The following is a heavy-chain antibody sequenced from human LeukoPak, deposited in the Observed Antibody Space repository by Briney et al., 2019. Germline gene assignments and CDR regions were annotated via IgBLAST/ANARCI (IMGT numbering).Heavy chain of an antibody. CDR1: GFTFNSAW. D-gene: IGHD4-17*01. CDR3: AKDREVSMTTATTGY. Sequence: GGSLTLSCAASGFTFNSAWMHWVRQAPGKGLEWVSAISGSGGSTYYADSVKGRFTISRDNSKNTLYLQMNSLRAEDTAVYYCAKDREVSMTTATTGYWGQGTLVTVSS. V-gene: IGHV3-23*01. CDR2: ISGSGGST. J-gene: IGHJ4*02.